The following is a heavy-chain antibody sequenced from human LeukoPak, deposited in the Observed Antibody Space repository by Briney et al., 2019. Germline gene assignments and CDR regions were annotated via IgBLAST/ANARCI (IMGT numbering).Heavy chain of an antibody. CDR1: GGSVSSGNYY. Sequence: SETLSLTCAVSGGSVSSGNYYWSWIRQPPGKGLEWIGEINHSGSTNYNPSLKSRVTISVDTSKNQFSLKLSSVTAADTAVYYCARCSSGSYRDYWGQGTLVTVSS. CDR3: ARCSSGSYRDY. D-gene: IGHD6-19*01. V-gene: IGHV4-34*01. CDR2: INHSGST. J-gene: IGHJ4*02.